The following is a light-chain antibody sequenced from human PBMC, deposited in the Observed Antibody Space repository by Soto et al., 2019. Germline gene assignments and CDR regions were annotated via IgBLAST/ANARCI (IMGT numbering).Light chain of an antibody. Sequence: QSVLTQPPSASGTPGQRVTISCSGSSSNIGSNYVYWYQQLPGTAPKLLIYRNNQRPSGVPDRFSGSKSGTSASLAISGLRSEDEADYYCAAWDDSLXGPVFGGGT. V-gene: IGLV1-47*01. CDR1: SSNIGSNY. CDR3: AAWDDSLXGPV. CDR2: RNN. J-gene: IGLJ2*01.